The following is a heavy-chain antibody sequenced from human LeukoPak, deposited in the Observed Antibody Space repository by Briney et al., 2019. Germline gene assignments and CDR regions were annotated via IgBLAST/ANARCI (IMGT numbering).Heavy chain of an antibody. CDR1: GFTFSGYG. Sequence: PGGSLRLSCAASGFTFSGYGMHWVRQAPGKGLGWVAVISYDGSNKYYADSVKGRFTISGDNSKNTLYLQMNSLRAEDTAVYYCAKDGLQAGELLPWGQGTLVTVSS. CDR2: ISYDGSNK. CDR3: AKDGLQAGELLP. J-gene: IGHJ4*02. D-gene: IGHD1-26*01. V-gene: IGHV3-30*18.